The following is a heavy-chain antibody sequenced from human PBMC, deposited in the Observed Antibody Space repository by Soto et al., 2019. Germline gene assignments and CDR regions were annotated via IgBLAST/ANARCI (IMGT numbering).Heavy chain of an antibody. CDR3: ARYASSIVVAGSDAVDIWGAGGGDSINY. CDR1: GGSISSSSYY. Sequence: KPSETLSLTCTVSGGSISSSSYYWGWIRQPPGKGLEWIGSIYYSGSTYYNPSLKSRVTISVYTSKNQFSLKLSSVTAADTAVCYCARYASSIVVAGSDAVDIWGAGGGDSINYCGQGTMV. V-gene: IGHV4-39*01. J-gene: IGHJ3*01. CDR2: IYYSGST. D-gene: IGHD3-22*01.